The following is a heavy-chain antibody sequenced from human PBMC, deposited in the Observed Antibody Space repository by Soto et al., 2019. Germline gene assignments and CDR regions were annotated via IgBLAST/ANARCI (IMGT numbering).Heavy chain of an antibody. Sequence: QVQLQESGPGLVKPSETLSLTCTVSGGSISSYYWSWIRQPPGKGLEWIGYIYYSGSTNYNPSLKSRVTISVDTSKNQFALKLSSVTAADTAVYYCARRVGLYYYYGMDVWGQGTTVTVSS. J-gene: IGHJ6*02. CDR3: ARRVGLYYYYGMDV. V-gene: IGHV4-59*01. CDR1: GGSISSYY. CDR2: IYYSGST. D-gene: IGHD1-26*01.